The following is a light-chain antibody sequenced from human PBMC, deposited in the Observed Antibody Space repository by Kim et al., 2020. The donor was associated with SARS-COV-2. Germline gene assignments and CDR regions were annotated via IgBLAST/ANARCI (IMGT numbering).Light chain of an antibody. V-gene: IGLV10-54*01. CDR1: INNVGSQG. J-gene: IGLJ3*02. CDR3: SALDGILNSWV. Sequence: QPPTLHCPGNINNVGSQGAVWLQQHPCHPPNVLSEMTLNRPSGISERFSASRSRNIASLTITELRPENEADYYCSALDGILNSWVFGGGTQLTVL. CDR2: MTL.